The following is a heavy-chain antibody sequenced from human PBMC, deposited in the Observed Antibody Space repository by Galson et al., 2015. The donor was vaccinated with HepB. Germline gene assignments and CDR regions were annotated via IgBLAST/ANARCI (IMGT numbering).Heavy chain of an antibody. Sequence: SVKVSCKASGYTFTSYGISWVRQAPGQGLEWMGWISAYNGNTNYAQKLQGRVTMTTDTSTSTAYMELRSLRSDDTAVYYCAGAYYYDSSVYYNWGDQFDYGGQGTLVTVSS. CDR1: GYTFTSYG. V-gene: IGHV1-18*01. D-gene: IGHD3-22*01. CDR3: AGAYYYDSSVYYNWGDQFDY. CDR2: ISAYNGNT. J-gene: IGHJ4*02.